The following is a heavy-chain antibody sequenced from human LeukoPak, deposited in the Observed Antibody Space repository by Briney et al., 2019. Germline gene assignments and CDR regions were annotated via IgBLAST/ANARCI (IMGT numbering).Heavy chain of an antibody. D-gene: IGHD5-12*01. CDR2: IIPIFGTA. CDR3: ARDNIGREYRGYSGYEHNY. Sequence: ASVKVSYKASGGTFSSYAISWVRQAPGQGLEWMGGIIPIFGTANYAQKFQGRVTITADESTSTAYMELSSLRSEDTAVYYCARDNIGREYRGYSGYEHNYWGQGTLVTVSS. V-gene: IGHV1-69*01. CDR1: GGTFSSYA. J-gene: IGHJ4*02.